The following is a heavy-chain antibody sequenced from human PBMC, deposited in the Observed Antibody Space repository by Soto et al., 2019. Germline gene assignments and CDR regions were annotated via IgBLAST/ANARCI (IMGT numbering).Heavy chain of an antibody. D-gene: IGHD3-3*01. V-gene: IGHV3-48*02. CDR1: GFTFSSYS. CDR2: ISSSSSTI. J-gene: IGHJ6*02. CDR3: ARGWRAIFGVVIIPRGMDV. Sequence: GGSLRLSCAASGFTFSSYSMNWVRQAPGKGLEWVSYISSSSSTIYYADSVKGRFTISRDNAENSLYLQMNSLRDEDTAVYYCARGWRAIFGVVIIPRGMDVWGQGTTVTVSS.